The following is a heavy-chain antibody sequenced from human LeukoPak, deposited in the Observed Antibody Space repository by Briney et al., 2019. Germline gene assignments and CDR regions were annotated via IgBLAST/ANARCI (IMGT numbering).Heavy chain of an antibody. CDR2: IRYDGSNK. CDR1: GFTFSSYG. CDR3: AKDAYYYDSSGYQGDY. V-gene: IGHV3-30*02. J-gene: IGHJ4*02. Sequence: GRSLRLSCAASGFTFSSYGMHWVRQAPGKGLEWVAFIRYDGSNKYYADSVKGRFTISRDNSKNTLYLQMNSLRAEDTAVYYCAKDAYYYDSSGYQGDYWGQGTLVTVSS. D-gene: IGHD3-22*01.